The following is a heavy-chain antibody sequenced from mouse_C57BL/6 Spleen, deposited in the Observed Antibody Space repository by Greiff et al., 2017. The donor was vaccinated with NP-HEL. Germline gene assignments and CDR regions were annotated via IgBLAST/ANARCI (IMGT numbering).Heavy chain of an antibody. CDR1: GYTFTNYW. CDR2: IYPGGGYT. J-gene: IGHJ4*01. V-gene: IGHV1-63*01. D-gene: IGHD2-3*01. CDR3: ARRDGYYAMDY. Sequence: QVQLQQSGAELVRPGTSVKMSCKASGYTFTNYWIGWAKQRPGHGLEWIGDIYPGGGYTNYNEKFKGKATLTADKSSSTAYMQFSSLTSEDSAIYYCARRDGYYAMDYWGQGTSVTVSS.